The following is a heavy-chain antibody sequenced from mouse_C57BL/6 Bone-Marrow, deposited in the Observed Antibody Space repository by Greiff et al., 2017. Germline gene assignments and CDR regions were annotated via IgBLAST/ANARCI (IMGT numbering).Heavy chain of an antibody. CDR1: GYTFTSYW. CDR2: IYPGSGST. D-gene: IGHD2-4*01. J-gene: IGHJ3*01. V-gene: IGHV1-55*01. Sequence: QVQLQQPGAELVKPGASVKMSCKASGYTFTSYWITWVKQRPGQGLEWIGDIYPGSGSTNYNEKFKSKATLTVDTSSSTAYMQLSSLTSEDSAVYYCARGGLRRESWFAYWGQGTLVTVSA. CDR3: ARGGLRRESWFAY.